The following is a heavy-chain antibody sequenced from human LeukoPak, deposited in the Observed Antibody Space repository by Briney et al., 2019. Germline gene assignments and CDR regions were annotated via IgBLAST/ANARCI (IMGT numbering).Heavy chain of an antibody. CDR3: HRIYYYGSGSYLYYFDY. D-gene: IGHD3-10*01. V-gene: IGHV3-23*01. CDR1: GFTFSSYA. J-gene: IGHJ4*02. Sequence: SRGSLRLSCAASGFTFSSYAMSWVRQAPGKGLEWVSAISGSGGSTYYADSVKGRFTISRDNSKNTLYLQMNSLRAEDTAVYYCHRIYYYGSGSYLYYFDYWGQGTLVTVSS. CDR2: ISGSGGST.